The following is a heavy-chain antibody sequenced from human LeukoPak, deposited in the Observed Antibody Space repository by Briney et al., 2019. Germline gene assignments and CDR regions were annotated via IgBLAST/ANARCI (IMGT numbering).Heavy chain of an antibody. CDR3: ARVDTVGMRYYFDY. D-gene: IGHD7-27*01. CDR1: GFTFSSYA. Sequence: PGGSLRLSCAVSGFTFSSYAMHWVRQAPGKGLEYVSAISSNGGSTYYANSVKGRFTISRDNSKNTLYLQMGSLRAEDMAVYYCARVDTVGMRYYFDYWGQGTLVTVSS. J-gene: IGHJ4*02. CDR2: ISSNGGST. V-gene: IGHV3-64*01.